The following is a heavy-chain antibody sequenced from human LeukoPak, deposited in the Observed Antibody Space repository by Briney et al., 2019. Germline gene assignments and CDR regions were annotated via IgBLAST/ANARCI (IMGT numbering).Heavy chain of an antibody. D-gene: IGHD3-22*01. CDR1: GYSLSSGFH. V-gene: IGHV4-38-2*02. Sequence: SETLSLTCTVSGYSLSSGFHWAWIRQPPGRGLEWIGSISHSGSTHFNPSLKSRLIISLDTSKNQFSLKLTSVTATDTAVYYCARYYDLSGGAYWGQGTLVTVSS. CDR3: ARYYDLSGGAY. CDR2: ISHSGST. J-gene: IGHJ4*02.